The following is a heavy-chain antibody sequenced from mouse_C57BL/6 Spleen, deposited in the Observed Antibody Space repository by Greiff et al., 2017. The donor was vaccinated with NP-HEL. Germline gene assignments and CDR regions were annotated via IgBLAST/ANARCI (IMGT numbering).Heavy chain of an antibody. CDR3: ARRDGYYSYYAMDY. CDR1: GFTFSSYT. D-gene: IGHD2-3*01. J-gene: IGHJ4*01. Sequence: EVQRVESGGGLVKPGGSLKLSCAASGFTFSSYTMSWVRQTPEKRLEWVATISGGGGNTYYPDSVKGRFTISRDNAKNTLYLQMSSLRSEDTALYYCARRDGYYSYYAMDYWGQGTSVTVSS. CDR2: ISGGGGNT. V-gene: IGHV5-9*01.